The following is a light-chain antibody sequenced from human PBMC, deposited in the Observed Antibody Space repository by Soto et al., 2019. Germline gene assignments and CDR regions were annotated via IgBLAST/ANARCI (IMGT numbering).Light chain of an antibody. V-gene: IGKV3-20*01. Sequence: EVVLTQSPGTVSLSPGERATLSCRASQSVTSNYLAWYQQKPGQAPRLLIYAASSRATGIPDRFSGSGSGTDFSLTISRLEPEHFAVYYCQQYGSSLTWTFGQGTKVEIK. CDR3: QQYGSSLTWT. J-gene: IGKJ1*01. CDR1: QSVTSNY. CDR2: AAS.